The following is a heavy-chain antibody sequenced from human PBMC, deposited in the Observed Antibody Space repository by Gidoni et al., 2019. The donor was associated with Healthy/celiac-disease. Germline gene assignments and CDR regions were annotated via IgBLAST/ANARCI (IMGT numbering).Heavy chain of an antibody. J-gene: IGHJ5*02. CDR3: ARGAMITFGGVIAGSFDP. CDR1: GGSITSGGYY. Sequence: QVQLQESGPGLVKPSQTLSLTCTVSGGSITSGGYYWSWIRQHPGKGLEWIGYIYYSGSTYYNPSLKSRVTISVDTSKNQFSLKLSSVTAADTAVYYCARGAMITFGGVIAGSFDPWGQGTLVTVSS. V-gene: IGHV4-31*03. D-gene: IGHD3-16*02. CDR2: IYYSGST.